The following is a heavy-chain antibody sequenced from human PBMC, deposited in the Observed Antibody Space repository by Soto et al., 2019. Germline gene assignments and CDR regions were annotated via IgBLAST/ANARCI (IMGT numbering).Heavy chain of an antibody. CDR3: AKAMRYNWNPEY. CDR1: RFTFSSYA. D-gene: IGHD1-20*01. V-gene: IGHV3-23*01. J-gene: IGHJ4*02. CDR2: ISGSGGST. Sequence: PEGSLRLSCAASRFTFSSYAMSWFRQAPGQGLEWVSAISGSGGSTYYADSVKGRFTISRHNSKNTLYLQINSLRAEHTAVFYCAKAMRYNWNPEYWGQGPLVTVSS.